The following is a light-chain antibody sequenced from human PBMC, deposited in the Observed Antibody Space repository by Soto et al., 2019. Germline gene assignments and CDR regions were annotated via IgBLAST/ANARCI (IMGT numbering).Light chain of an antibody. J-gene: IGKJ1*01. CDR1: QSVSSNN. CDR2: GAS. V-gene: IGKV3-20*01. Sequence: EIVLTPSPGTLSXSPXERAXLSXXASQSVSSNNLAWYQQRPGQAPRVVIYGASTRATGIPDRFSGSGSGTDFTLTISRLEPEDFAVYYCQQYGSSGTFGQGTKVDIK. CDR3: QQYGSSGT.